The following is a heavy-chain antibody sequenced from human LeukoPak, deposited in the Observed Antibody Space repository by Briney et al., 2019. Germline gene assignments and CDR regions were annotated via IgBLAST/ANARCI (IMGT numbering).Heavy chain of an antibody. CDR3: ARTPHYYDSSGYYGYYYYYMDV. CDR2: IIPIFGTA. CDR1: GGTFSSYA. Sequence: SVKVSCKASGGTFSSYAISWVRQAPGQGLEWMGGIIPIFGTANYAQKFQGRVTITTDESTSTAYMELSSLRSEDTAVCYCARTPHYYDSSGYYGYYYYYMDVWGKGTTVTVSS. V-gene: IGHV1-69*05. D-gene: IGHD3-22*01. J-gene: IGHJ6*03.